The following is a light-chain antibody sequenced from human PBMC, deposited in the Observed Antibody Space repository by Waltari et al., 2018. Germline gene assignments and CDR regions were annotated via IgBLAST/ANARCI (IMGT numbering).Light chain of an antibody. V-gene: IGKV1-5*03. CDR1: PSIDRW. CDR2: KTS. J-gene: IGKJ5*01. Sequence: DIQMTQSPSTLSASVGDRVTITCRASPSIDRWLAWHQQKPGKATKALIYKTSSLESGVPSRFSGSGAGTEFTLTISSLQPDDFATYYCQQYYSDSITFGQGTRLEIK. CDR3: QQYYSDSIT.